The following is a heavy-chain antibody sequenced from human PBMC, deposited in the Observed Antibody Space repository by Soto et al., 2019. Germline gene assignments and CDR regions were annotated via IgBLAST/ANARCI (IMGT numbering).Heavy chain of an antibody. CDR1: GGSISGHY. V-gene: IGHV4-59*08. CDR2: IYYSGST. D-gene: IGHD1-26*01. Sequence: SGTLSLTCTVSGGSISGHYWSWIRQSPGRGLEWIAYIYYSGSTNYNPSLKSRVTISVDTSKNQFSLKLSSVTAADTAVYYCATQEVGGSYVYTFDPWGQGTLVTVSS. J-gene: IGHJ5*02. CDR3: ATQEVGGSYVYTFDP.